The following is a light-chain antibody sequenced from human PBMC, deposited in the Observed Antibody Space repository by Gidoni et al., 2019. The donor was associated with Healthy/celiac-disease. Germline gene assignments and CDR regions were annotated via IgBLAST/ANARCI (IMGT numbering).Light chain of an antibody. CDR3: QQYYSYPRA. J-gene: IGKJ3*01. Sequence: AIRMTQSPSSFSASPGDRVTITCGASQGISSYLAWYQQKPGKAPKLLIYAASTLQSGVPSRFSGSGSGTDFTLTISCLQSEDFATYYCQQYYSYPRAFGPGTKVDIK. V-gene: IGKV1-8*01. CDR2: AAS. CDR1: QGISSY.